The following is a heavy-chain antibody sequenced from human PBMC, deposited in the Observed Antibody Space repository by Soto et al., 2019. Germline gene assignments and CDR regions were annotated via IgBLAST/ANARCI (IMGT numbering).Heavy chain of an antibody. V-gene: IGHV3-49*03. D-gene: IGHD3-10*01. Sequence: GGSLRLSCTASGFTFGDYAMSWFRQAPGKGLEWVGFIRSKAYGGTTEYAASVKGRFTISRDDSKSIAYLQMNSLKTEDTAVYYCTRVYFAGLAGMSWFDPWGQGTLVTVSS. CDR3: TRVYFAGLAGMSWFDP. J-gene: IGHJ5*02. CDR1: GFTFGDYA. CDR2: IRSKAYGGTT.